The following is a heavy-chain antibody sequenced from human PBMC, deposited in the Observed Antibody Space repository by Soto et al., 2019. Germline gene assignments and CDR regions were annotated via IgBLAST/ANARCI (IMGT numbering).Heavy chain of an antibody. V-gene: IGHV4-39*01. CDR2: IYYSGTT. CDR1: GGSISSNNYY. J-gene: IGHJ4*02. D-gene: IGHD3-9*01. CDR3: ARIGRYSDILTAYNLGPDY. Sequence: SETLSLTCTVSGGSISSNNYYWGWIRQPPRKGLEWIGSIYYSGTTYYNPSLKNRLTISVDTSKDQVSLKLSSVTAADTAVYYFARIGRYSDILTAYNLGPDYWGKGTLVTVSS.